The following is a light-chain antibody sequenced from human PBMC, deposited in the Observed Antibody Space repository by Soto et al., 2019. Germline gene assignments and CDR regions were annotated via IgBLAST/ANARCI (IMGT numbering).Light chain of an antibody. CDR3: QQYENWPRT. Sequence: EIVMTQSPATLSVSPGERATLSCRASQSVGSNLAWYQQKPGQAPRLLIYGASTRATGIPARFSGSGSGTEFTLTISSLQSEDFAVYYCQQYENWPRTFGQGTKGDIK. CDR1: QSVGSN. J-gene: IGKJ1*01. V-gene: IGKV3-15*01. CDR2: GAS.